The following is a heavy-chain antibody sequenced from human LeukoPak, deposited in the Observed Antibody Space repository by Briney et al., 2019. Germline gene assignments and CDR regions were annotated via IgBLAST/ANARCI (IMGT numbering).Heavy chain of an antibody. CDR2: IIPILGIA. CDR3: ARYVLAVAVSYYYGMDV. V-gene: IGHV1-69*04. Sequence: ASVKVSCKASGGTFSSYAISWVRQAPGQGLEWMGRIIPILGIANYAQKFQGRVTITADKSTSTAYMELSSLRSEDTAVYYCARYVLAVAVSYYYGMDVWGQGTTVTVFS. CDR1: GGTFSSYA. J-gene: IGHJ6*02. D-gene: IGHD6-19*01.